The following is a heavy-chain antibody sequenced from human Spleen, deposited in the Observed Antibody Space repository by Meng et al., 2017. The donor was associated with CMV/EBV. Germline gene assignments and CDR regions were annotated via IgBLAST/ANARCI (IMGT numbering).Heavy chain of an antibody. CDR3: ARGHCSSTRCYSRFDP. CDR1: GGSFSGYY. Sequence: YGGSFSGYYWSWIRQPTGKGLEWIGEINHSGGTNYNPSLKSRVTISVDTSNNQFSLKLTSVTAADTAIYHCARGHCSSTRCYSRFDPWGQGTLVTVSS. V-gene: IGHV4-34*01. CDR2: INHSGGT. J-gene: IGHJ5*02. D-gene: IGHD2-2*02.